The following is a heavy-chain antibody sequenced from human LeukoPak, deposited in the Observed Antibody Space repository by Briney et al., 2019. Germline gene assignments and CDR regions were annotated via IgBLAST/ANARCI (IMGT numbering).Heavy chain of an antibody. Sequence: PSGTLSLTCAVSGGSISSSNWWSCVRQPPGKGLEWIGEINHSGSTNYNPSLKSRVTISVDTSKNQFSLKLSSVTAADTAVYYCARGRLYYYGSGSYHFDYWGQGTLVTVSS. CDR2: INHSGST. V-gene: IGHV4-4*02. CDR3: ARGRLYYYGSGSYHFDY. J-gene: IGHJ4*02. CDR1: GGSISSSNW. D-gene: IGHD3-10*01.